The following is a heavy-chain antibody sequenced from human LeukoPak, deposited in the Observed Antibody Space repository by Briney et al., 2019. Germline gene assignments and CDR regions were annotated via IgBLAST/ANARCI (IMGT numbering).Heavy chain of an antibody. J-gene: IGHJ6*03. CDR2: IIPIFGTA. CDR1: GYTFTSCG. D-gene: IGHD2-15*01. CDR3: ARGRGGKYCSGGSCYSYDYYYYMDV. V-gene: IGHV1-69*06. Sequence: SVKVSCKASGYTFTSCGISWVRQAPGQGLKWMGGIIPIFGTANYAQKFQGRVTITADKSTSTAYMELSSLRSEDTAVYYCARGRGGKYCSGGSCYSYDYYYYMDVWGKGTTVTVSS.